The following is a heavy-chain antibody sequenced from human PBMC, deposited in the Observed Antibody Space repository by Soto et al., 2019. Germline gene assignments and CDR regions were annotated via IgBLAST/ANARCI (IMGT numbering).Heavy chain of an antibody. CDR3: ASQETSSLYEDRAYSGMDV. V-gene: IGHV1-69*01. D-gene: IGHD6-13*01. CDR1: GGTFMKYS. CDR2: IIPVFGTT. Sequence: QVQLVQSGAEVQKPGSSVRVSCKAPGGTFMKYSISWVRQAPGQGLEWMGEIIPVFGTTNYAQKFQGRVTITAPESTSTAYMHLSSLTSEDTAVYFWASQETSSLYEDRAYSGMDVWGQGATVTVSS. J-gene: IGHJ6*02.